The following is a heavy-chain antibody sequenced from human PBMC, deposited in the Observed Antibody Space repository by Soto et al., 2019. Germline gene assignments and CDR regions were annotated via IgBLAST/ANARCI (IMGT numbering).Heavy chain of an antibody. CDR2: ISNTGTSR. CDR3: AKGSSGSTWSWGIDC. V-gene: IGHV3-23*01. Sequence: EVQLLESGGGLVQPGGSLRLSCAASGFTFSYAMSWVRQAPGKGLEWVSGISNTGTSRYYADSVKGRFTISRDNSXXALDLRMNSLRAEDTAGDYCAKGSSGSTWSWGIDCWGQGTLVTVSS. D-gene: IGHD6-13*01. J-gene: IGHJ4*02. CDR1: GFTFSYA.